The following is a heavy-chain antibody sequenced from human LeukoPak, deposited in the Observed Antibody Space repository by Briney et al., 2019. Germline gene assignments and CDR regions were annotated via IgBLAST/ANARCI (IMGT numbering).Heavy chain of an antibody. CDR2: INQDGSEK. Sequence: GGSLRLSCVTSGFTFRGYWMSWDRQAPGMGPECVANINQDGSEKNYVDSVRGRFTISRDNARNSLYLQLNSLRAEDTAVYYCARTARLLESWGQGTLVTVSS. CDR1: GFTFRGYW. V-gene: IGHV3-7*01. CDR3: ARTARLLES. J-gene: IGHJ4*02. D-gene: IGHD2-21*02.